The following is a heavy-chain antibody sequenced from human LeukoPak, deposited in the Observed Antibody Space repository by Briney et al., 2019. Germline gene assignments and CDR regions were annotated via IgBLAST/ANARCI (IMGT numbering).Heavy chain of an antibody. CDR1: GYTFTSYG. Sequence: ASVKVSCKASGYTFTSYGISWVRQAPGQGLEWMGWISAYNGNTNYAQKLQGRVTMTTDTSTSTAYMELRSLRSDDTAVYYCARDGVGYCSSTSCLEYSQHWGQGTLVTVSS. CDR3: ARDGVGYCSSTSCLEYSQH. V-gene: IGHV1-18*01. D-gene: IGHD2-2*01. CDR2: ISAYNGNT. J-gene: IGHJ1*01.